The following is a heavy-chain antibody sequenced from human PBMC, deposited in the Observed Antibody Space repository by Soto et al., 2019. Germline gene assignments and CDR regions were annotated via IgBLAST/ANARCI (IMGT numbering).Heavy chain of an antibody. CDR2: ISAYNGNT. CDR1: GYTFTSYG. CDR3: ARDFLLYYYDSSGYCYFDY. D-gene: IGHD3-22*01. Sequence: QVPLVQSGAEVKKPGASVKVSCKASGYTFTSYGISWVRQAPGQGLEWMGWISAYNGNTNYAQKLQGRVTMTTDTATSTAYMELRSLRSDDTAVYYCARDFLLYYYDSSGYCYFDYWGQGTLVTVSS. V-gene: IGHV1-18*01. J-gene: IGHJ4*02.